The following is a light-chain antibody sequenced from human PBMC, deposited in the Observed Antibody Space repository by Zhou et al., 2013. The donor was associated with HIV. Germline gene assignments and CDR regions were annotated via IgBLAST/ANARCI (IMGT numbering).Light chain of an antibody. CDR1: QSVSSNF. J-gene: IGKJ2*01. Sequence: EIVLTQSPGTLSLSPGERATLSCRASQSVSSNFLAWYQQKPGQAPRLLIHGASNRATGIPDRFSGSGSGTDFTLTINRLDPEDIAVYYCQQYGNSPDTFGQGTKLEIK. CDR2: GAS. CDR3: QQYGNSPDT. V-gene: IGKV3-20*01.